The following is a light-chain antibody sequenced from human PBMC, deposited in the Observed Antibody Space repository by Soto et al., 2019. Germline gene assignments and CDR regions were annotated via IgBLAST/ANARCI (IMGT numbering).Light chain of an antibody. CDR1: QTISSW. V-gene: IGKV1-39*01. CDR2: AAS. J-gene: IGKJ1*01. CDR3: QQSYSNPWT. Sequence: DIRMTQSPSTLSVSVGDRVTITCWASQTISSWLAWYQKKTGKAPNLLIYAASSLQSGVPSRLSGSGYGTDFTLTISSMQTEDFETYDCQQSYSNPWTFGHGTKVDIK.